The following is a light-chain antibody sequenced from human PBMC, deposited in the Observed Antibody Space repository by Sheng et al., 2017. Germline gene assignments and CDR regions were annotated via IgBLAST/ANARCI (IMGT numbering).Light chain of an antibody. CDR2: AAS. V-gene: IGKV1-39*01. CDR3: QQSYSPRFT. Sequence: IQLTQSPSSLSASVGDRVTITCRASQGISSYLNWYQQKPGKVPKLLIYAASSLQSGVPSRFSGSGSGTDFSLTISSLQPEDFATYYCQQSYSPRFTFGGGTRVESK. J-gene: IGKJ4*01. CDR1: QGISSY.